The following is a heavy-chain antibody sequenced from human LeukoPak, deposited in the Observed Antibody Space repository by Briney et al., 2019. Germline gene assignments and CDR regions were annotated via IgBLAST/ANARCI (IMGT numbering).Heavy chain of an antibody. CDR1: GDSVSSNSAA. CDR2: TYYRSKWYN. CDR3: ARVGSVDTAMVNDAFDI. Sequence: SQTLSLTCAISGDSVSSNSAAWNWIRQSPSRGLEWLGRTYYRSKWYNDYAVSVKSRITINPDTSKNQFSLQLNSVTPEDTAVYYCARVGSVDTAMVNDAFDIWGQGTMVTVSS. J-gene: IGHJ3*02. D-gene: IGHD5-18*01. V-gene: IGHV6-1*01.